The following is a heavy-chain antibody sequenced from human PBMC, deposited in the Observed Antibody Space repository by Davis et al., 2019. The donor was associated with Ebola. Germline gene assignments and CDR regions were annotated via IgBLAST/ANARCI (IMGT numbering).Heavy chain of an antibody. J-gene: IGHJ3*01. CDR2: GTSADT. Sequence: GESLKTPRSAPGFIFSTYVMSCVRQAPGKGLEWVSTYGTSADTYYADSVKGRFTISRDNSKNMLFLQMDSLNTEDTAVYFCARKPFTYDAFDVWGQGTMVTVSS. V-gene: IGHV3-23*01. CDR1: GFIFSTYV. CDR3: ARKPFTYDAFDV. D-gene: IGHD1-14*01.